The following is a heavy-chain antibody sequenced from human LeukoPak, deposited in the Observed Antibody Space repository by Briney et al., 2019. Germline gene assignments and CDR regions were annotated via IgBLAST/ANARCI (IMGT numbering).Heavy chain of an antibody. CDR3: ARGYGPGY. D-gene: IGHD4-17*01. Sequence: SETLSLTCAVSGDSISSTNWWTWVRPPPGKGLEWIGEIDHRGNTNYNPSLKSRVSISADKSKNQFSLKLTSVTAADTAVYYCARGYGPGYWGQGILVTVSA. J-gene: IGHJ4*02. V-gene: IGHV4-4*02. CDR1: GDSISSTNW. CDR2: IDHRGNT.